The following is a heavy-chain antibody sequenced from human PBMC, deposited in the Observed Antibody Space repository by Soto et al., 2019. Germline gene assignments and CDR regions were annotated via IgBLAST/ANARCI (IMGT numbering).Heavy chain of an antibody. Sequence: QVHLVQSGAEVKKPGASVKVSCKGSGYDFTTDGITCVRQAPGQGLEWMAWISAHNGNTDYAQKLQGRVTVTRDTSTSTAYMELRSLRSDDTAMYYCARGRYGDYWGQGALVTVSS. CDR3: ARGRYGDY. CDR2: ISAHNGNT. D-gene: IGHD1-1*01. CDR1: GYDFTTDG. J-gene: IGHJ4*02. V-gene: IGHV1-18*01.